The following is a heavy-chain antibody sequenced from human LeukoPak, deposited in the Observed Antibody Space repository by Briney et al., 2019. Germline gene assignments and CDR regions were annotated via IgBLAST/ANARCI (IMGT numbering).Heavy chain of an antibody. V-gene: IGHV3-21*01. Sequence: MPGGSLRLSCAASGFTFSSYSMNWVRQAPGKGLEWVSSISRSSSYIYYADSVKGRFTISRDNAKNSLYLQMNSLRAEDTAVYYCATDVGYCSGGSCYSEAVDYYYGMDVWSQGTTVTVSS. CDR1: GFTFSSYS. CDR3: ATDVGYCSGGSCYSEAVDYYYGMDV. CDR2: ISRSSSYI. D-gene: IGHD2-15*01. J-gene: IGHJ6*02.